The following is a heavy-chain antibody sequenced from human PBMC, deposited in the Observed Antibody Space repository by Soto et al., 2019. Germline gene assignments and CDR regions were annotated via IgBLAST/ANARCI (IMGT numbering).Heavy chain of an antibody. V-gene: IGHV1-18*01. D-gene: IGHD1-26*01. CDR2: ISAYNGNT. Sequence: ASVKVSCKASGYTFTSYGISWVRQAPGQGLEWMGWISAYNGNTNYAQKLQGRVTMTTDTSTSTAYMELRSLRSDDTAVYYCGRVSKSGSYLFPETHDDAFDIWGQGTMVTVSS. J-gene: IGHJ3*02. CDR1: GYTFTSYG. CDR3: GRVSKSGSYLFPETHDDAFDI.